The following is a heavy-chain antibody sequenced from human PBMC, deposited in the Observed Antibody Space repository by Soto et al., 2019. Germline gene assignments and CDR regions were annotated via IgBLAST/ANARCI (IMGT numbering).Heavy chain of an antibody. Sequence: QVQLQQWGAGLLKPSETLSLTCAVYGGSFSSYYWNWIRQPPGKGLEWIGEINYSGSTNYNPSLESRVTISVGTSKIHFSLNLTSVTAADTAVYYCARALREGITGTKGLNYWGQGTLVTVSS. J-gene: IGHJ4*02. CDR1: GGSFSSYY. V-gene: IGHV4-34*01. D-gene: IGHD1-7*01. CDR3: ARALREGITGTKGLNY. CDR2: INYSGST.